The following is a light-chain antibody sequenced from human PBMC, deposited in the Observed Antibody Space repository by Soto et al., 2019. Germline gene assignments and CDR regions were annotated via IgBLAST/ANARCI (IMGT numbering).Light chain of an antibody. Sequence: DIQMTQSPSSLSASIGDRITITCRASQSISTYLNWYQQKPGKAPSLLIYGASTLQSGVPSRFSGSGSATDFTLTISSLQPEDFATYYCQQTCITPPLTFGGGTKVEIK. CDR1: QSISTY. CDR3: QQTCITPPLT. V-gene: IGKV1-39*01. J-gene: IGKJ4*01. CDR2: GAS.